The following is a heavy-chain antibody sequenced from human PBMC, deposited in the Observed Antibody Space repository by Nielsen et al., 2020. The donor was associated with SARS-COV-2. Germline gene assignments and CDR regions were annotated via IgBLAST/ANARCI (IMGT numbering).Heavy chain of an antibody. J-gene: IGHJ5*02. CDR3: ARENGYDSSGYSWFDP. CDR1: GFTFSSYE. V-gene: IGHV3-48*03. CDR2: ISSSGSTI. D-gene: IGHD3-22*01. Sequence: GESLKISCAASGFTFSSYEMNWVRQAPGKGLEWVSYISSSGSTIYYADSVKGRFTISRDNAKNSLYLQMNSLRAEDTAVYYCARENGYDSSGYSWFDPWGQGTLVTVSS.